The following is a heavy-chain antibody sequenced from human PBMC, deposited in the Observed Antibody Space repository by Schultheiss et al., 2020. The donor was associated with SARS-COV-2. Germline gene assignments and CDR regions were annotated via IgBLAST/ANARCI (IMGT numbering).Heavy chain of an antibody. J-gene: IGHJ6*02. Sequence: GESLKISCTASTFTFSNYAMHWVRQASGKGLEWVGRIKSKTDGGTTDYAAPVKGRFTISRDDSKNTLYLQMNSLKTEDTAVYYCTTYGVWGQGTTVTVSS. CDR2: IKSKTDGGTT. CDR3: TTYGV. CDR1: TFTFSNYA. D-gene: IGHD4-17*01. V-gene: IGHV3-15*01.